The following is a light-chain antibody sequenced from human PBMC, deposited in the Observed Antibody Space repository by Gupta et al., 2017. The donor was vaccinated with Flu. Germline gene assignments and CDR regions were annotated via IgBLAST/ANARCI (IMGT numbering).Light chain of an antibody. CDR2: WAS. CDR3: QQFYTTPLA. J-gene: IGKJ3*01. Sequence: DNVITQTPDSLGVCLGGKATINCKSSQRLLYSSNNKNYLAWYQQKPGQPPKLLIHWASTRRSGVPDRFSGSGSGTDFTLTISGLQAEDVAVYYCQQFYTTPLAFGPGTKVDIK. V-gene: IGKV4-1*01. CDR1: QRLLYSSNNKNY.